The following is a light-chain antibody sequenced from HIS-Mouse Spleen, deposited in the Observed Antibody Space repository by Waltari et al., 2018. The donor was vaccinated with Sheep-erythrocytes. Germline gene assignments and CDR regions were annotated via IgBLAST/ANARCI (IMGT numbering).Light chain of an antibody. V-gene: IGLV2-11*01. J-gene: IGLJ1*01. Sequence: QSALTQPRSVSGSPGHSVTISCTGTSSDVGGYNYVSWYQQHPGKAPKLMIYDVSKRPSGVPDRFSGSKSGNTASQTISGLQAEDEADYYCCSYAGSYNHVFATGTKVTVL. CDR2: DVS. CDR1: SSDVGGYNY. CDR3: CSYAGSYNHV.